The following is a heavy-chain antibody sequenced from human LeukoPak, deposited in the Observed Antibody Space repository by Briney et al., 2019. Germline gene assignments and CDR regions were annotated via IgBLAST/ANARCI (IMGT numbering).Heavy chain of an antibody. Sequence: GGSLRLSCAASGFTFSTYAMNWVRQAPGKGLEWVSLISNSGDTTYYADSVKGRFTISRDNSKNTLSLQMNSLRAEDTAVYYCARAGATVSTIWFDPWGQGTLVTVSS. CDR3: ARAGATVSTIWFDP. CDR1: GFTFSTYA. J-gene: IGHJ5*02. V-gene: IGHV3-23*01. D-gene: IGHD6-25*01. CDR2: ISNSGDTT.